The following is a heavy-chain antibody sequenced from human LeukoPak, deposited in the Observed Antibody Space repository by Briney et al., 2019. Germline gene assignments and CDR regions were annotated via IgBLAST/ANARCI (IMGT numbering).Heavy chain of an antibody. J-gene: IGHJ4*02. CDR3: ARIPWYSSSWYFFDN. D-gene: IGHD6-13*01. CDR1: GGSVSTTGYY. Sequence: SETLSLTCTVSGGSVSTTGYYWSWIRQPPGKGLEWIGYIYISGSNNYNPSLKSRVTISIDTSKNQFSLKLSSVTAADTAVYYCARIPWYSSSWYFFDNWGQGTLVTVSS. CDR2: IYISGSN. V-gene: IGHV4-61*08.